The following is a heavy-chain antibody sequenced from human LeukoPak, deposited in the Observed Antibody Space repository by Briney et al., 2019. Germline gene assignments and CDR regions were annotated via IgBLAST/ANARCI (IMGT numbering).Heavy chain of an antibody. Sequence: GESLKISCKGSGYSFTSYWIGWVRQMPGKDLEWMGIICPGDSDTRYSPSFQGQVTISADKSISTAYLQWSSLKASDTAMYYCARRPSGVPDAFDIWGQGTMVTVSS. CDR2: ICPGDSDT. J-gene: IGHJ3*02. D-gene: IGHD2-8*01. CDR3: ARRPSGVPDAFDI. V-gene: IGHV5-51*01. CDR1: GYSFTSYW.